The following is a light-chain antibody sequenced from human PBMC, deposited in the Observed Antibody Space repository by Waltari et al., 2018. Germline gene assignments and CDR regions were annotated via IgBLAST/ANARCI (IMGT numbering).Light chain of an antibody. J-gene: IGKJ4*01. CDR3: QQYYSPLT. CDR2: WAS. CDR1: QSVLYSSDNKNY. V-gene: IGKV4-1*01. Sequence: DFVMTQSPDSLAVSLGERATINCKSSQSVLYSSDNKNYLAWFQKKPGQPPKMLIYWASMRQCGVPDRFSGSGSGTEFTLTISDLQAEDVAVYYCQQYYSPLTFGGGTKVEIK.